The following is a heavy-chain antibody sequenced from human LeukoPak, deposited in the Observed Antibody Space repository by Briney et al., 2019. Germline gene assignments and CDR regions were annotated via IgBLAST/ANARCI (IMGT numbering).Heavy chain of an antibody. D-gene: IGHD3-10*01. Sequence: SETLSLTCTVSGGSISSSSYYWGWIRQPPGKGLEWIGSIYYSGSPYYNPSLKSRVTISVDTSKNRFSLKLSSVTAADTAVYYCASTLVRGVIAPFDYWGQGTLVIVSS. J-gene: IGHJ4*02. V-gene: IGHV4-39*07. CDR3: ASTLVRGVIAPFDY. CDR2: IYYSGSP. CDR1: GGSISSSSYY.